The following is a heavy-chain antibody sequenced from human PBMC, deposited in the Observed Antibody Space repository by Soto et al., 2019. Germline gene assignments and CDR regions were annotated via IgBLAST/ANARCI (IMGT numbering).Heavy chain of an antibody. Sequence: GRSLRLSCAASGFTFSDAWMTWLRQTPGRGLEWVGLIKNKRSDEATDYAAAVKGRFIISRDDSKNTPYLQMHSLTTEDTAVYYCSKDGLNYGSFDYWGQGTLVTGSS. J-gene: IGHJ4*02. CDR3: SKDGLNYGSFDY. D-gene: IGHD1-7*01. CDR1: GFTFSDAW. V-gene: IGHV3-15*01. CDR2: IKNKRSDEAT.